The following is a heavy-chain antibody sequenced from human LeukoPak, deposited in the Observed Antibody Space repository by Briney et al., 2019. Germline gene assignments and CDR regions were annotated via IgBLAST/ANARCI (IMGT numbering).Heavy chain of an antibody. D-gene: IGHD2-21*02. CDR2: IYPGDSDT. CDR3: ARPTYCGGDCYPDWYFDL. CDR1: GYSFISYW. V-gene: IGHV5-51*01. J-gene: IGHJ2*01. Sequence: GESLQISCQGSGYSFISYWIDWVRQMPGKGLEWMGIIYPGDSDTRYSPSFQGQVTISADKSISTAYLQWSSLKASDTAMYYCARPTYCGGDCYPDWYFDLWGRGTLVTVSS.